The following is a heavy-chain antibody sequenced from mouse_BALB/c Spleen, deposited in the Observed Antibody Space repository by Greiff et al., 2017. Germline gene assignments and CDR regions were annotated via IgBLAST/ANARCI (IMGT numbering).Heavy chain of an antibody. V-gene: IGHV1S22*01. D-gene: IGHD4-1*01. CDR1: GYTFTSYW. Sequence: LQQPGSELLRPGASVKLSCKASGYTFTSYWMHWVKQRPGQGLEWIGNIYPGSGSTNYDEKFKSKATLTVDTSSSTAYMQLSSLTSEDSAVYYCTREETGRGQSMDYWGQGTSVTVSS. J-gene: IGHJ4*01. CDR2: IYPGSGST. CDR3: TREETGRGQSMDY.